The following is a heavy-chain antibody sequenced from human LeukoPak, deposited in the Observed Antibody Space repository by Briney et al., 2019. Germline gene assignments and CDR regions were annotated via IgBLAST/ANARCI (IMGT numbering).Heavy chain of an antibody. CDR2: IYPGDSDT. CDR3: AREVIFGELLSSYYFDY. CDR1: GYSFTSYW. D-gene: IGHD3-10*01. J-gene: IGHJ4*02. Sequence: GESLKISCKGSGYSFTSYWIGWVRQMPGKGLEWMGIIYPGDSDTRYSPSFQGQVTISADKSISTAYLQWSSLKASDTAMYYCAREVIFGELLSSYYFDYWGQGTLVTVSS. V-gene: IGHV5-51*01.